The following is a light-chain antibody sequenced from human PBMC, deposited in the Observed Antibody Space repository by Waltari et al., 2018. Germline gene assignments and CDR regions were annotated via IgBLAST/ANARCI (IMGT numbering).Light chain of an antibody. CDR2: DAS. V-gene: IGKV3-15*01. J-gene: IGKJ4*01. CDR3: QQYNNWPLT. Sequence: EIVLTQSPATLSLSPGERATLSCRASQSISSDLGWYQQKPGQAPRLLIYDASNRATGIPGRFSGSGSGTEFTLTISSLQSEDFAVYYCQQYNNWPLTFGGGTKVEI. CDR1: QSISSD.